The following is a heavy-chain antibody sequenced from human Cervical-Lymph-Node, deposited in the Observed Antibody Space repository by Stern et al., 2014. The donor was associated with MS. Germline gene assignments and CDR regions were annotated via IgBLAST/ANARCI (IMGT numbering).Heavy chain of an antibody. V-gene: IGHV1-2*06. CDR3: ARDQEMVDTYYFYGMDV. Sequence: VQLVQSGAEVKKPGASVKVSCKASGYIFTGYYMHCVRRAPGQGLEWMGRINANSGDTNYAQKFQGRVTMTRDTSVSTAYMELSRLRSDDTAVYYCARDQEMVDTYYFYGMDVWGQGTTVTVSS. J-gene: IGHJ6*02. D-gene: IGHD2-15*01. CDR2: INANSGDT. CDR1: GYIFTGYY.